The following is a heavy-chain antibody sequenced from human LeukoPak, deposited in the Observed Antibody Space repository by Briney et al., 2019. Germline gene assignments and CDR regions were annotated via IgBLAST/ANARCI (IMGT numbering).Heavy chain of an antibody. J-gene: IGHJ4*02. CDR2: IYYSGST. D-gene: IGHD2-15*01. CDR3: ARDSSGYCSGGSCYEVY. Sequence: SETLSLTCTVSGGSISSYYWSWIRQPPGKGLEWIGYIYYSGSTNYNPSLKSRVTISVDTSKNQFSLKLSSVTAADTAVYYCARDSSGYCSGGSCYEVYWGQGTLVTVSS. CDR1: GGSISSYY. V-gene: IGHV4-59*12.